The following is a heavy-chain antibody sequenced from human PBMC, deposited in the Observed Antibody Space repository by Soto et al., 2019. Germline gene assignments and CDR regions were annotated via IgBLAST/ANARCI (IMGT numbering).Heavy chain of an antibody. V-gene: IGHV3-9*01. J-gene: IGHJ6*03. CDR3: AKSSGGACCSYYMDV. CDR2: INWNSGNI. D-gene: IGHD2-21*02. CDR1: GFTFDDYA. Sequence: EVQLVESGGGLVQPGRSLRLSCAASGFTFDDYAMHWVRQAPGKGLEWVSGINWNSGNIGYADSVKGRFTISRDNAKNSLYLQMNSLRAEDTALYYCAKSSGGACCSYYMDVWCKGTKVTLSS.